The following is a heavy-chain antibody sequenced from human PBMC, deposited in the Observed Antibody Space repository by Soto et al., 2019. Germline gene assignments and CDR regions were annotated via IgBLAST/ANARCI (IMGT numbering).Heavy chain of an antibody. D-gene: IGHD2-21*02. CDR1: GFTVSSNY. CDR3: ARGRDCGGDCPNWFDP. J-gene: IGHJ5*02. Sequence: EVQLVESGGGLVQTGGSLRLSCAASGFTVSSNYMSWVRQAPGKGLEWVAVIYSGGRTYYADSVKSRFTISGHKSKNTLYLQMNSMRAEDTGVYYCARGRDCGGDCPNWFDPGGQGTLVTVSS. CDR2: IYSGGRT. V-gene: IGHV3-53*04.